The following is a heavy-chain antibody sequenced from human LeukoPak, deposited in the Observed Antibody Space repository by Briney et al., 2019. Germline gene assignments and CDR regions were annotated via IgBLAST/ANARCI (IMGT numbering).Heavy chain of an antibody. CDR1: GGTFSSYA. Sequence: ASVKVSCKASGGTFSSYAISWVRQAPGQGLEWMGWINPNSGGTNYAQKFQGRVTMTRDTSISTAYMELSRLRSDDTAVYYCARDLSQITIFDYWGQGTLVTVSS. CDR2: INPNSGGT. D-gene: IGHD3-3*01. CDR3: ARDLSQITIFDY. J-gene: IGHJ4*02. V-gene: IGHV1-2*02.